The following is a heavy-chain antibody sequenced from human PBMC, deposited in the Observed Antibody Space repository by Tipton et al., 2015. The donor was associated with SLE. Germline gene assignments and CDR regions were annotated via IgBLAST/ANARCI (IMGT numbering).Heavy chain of an antibody. CDR3: ARGGTGDGRNPFDP. D-gene: IGHD4-23*01. CDR2: INHSGSS. V-gene: IGHV4-34*01. J-gene: IGHJ5*02. Sequence: LRLSCTVYGGSFSDYYWSWIRQPPGRGLEWIGEINHSGSSDYNPSLKSRVTISVDTSKNQISLKVSSVTDADTAVYYCARGGTGDGRNPFDPWGQGTLVTVSS. CDR1: GGSFSDYY.